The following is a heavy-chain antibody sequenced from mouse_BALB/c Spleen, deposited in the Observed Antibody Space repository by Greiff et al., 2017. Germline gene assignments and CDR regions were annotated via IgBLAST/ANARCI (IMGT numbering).Heavy chain of an antibody. CDR1: GFTFSSYG. CDR2: ISSGGST. Sequence: EVQRVESGGDLVKPGGSLKLSCAASGFTFSSYGMSWVRQTPDKRLEWVATISSGGSTYYPDSVKGRFTISRDNAKNTLYLQMSSLKSEDTAMYYCAREGGHYYYAMDYWGQGTSVTVSS. J-gene: IGHJ4*01. CDR3: AREGGHYYYAMDY. V-gene: IGHV5-6*01. D-gene: IGHD1-1*02.